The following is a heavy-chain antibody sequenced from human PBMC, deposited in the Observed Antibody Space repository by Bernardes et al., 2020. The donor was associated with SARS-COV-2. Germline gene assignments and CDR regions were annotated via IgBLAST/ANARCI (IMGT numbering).Heavy chain of an antibody. CDR2: ISGSGGGT. V-gene: IGHV3-23*01. CDR3: AKDRFCFSTSCHIDV. CDR1: GFTFNKFA. Sequence: GGSLRLSCEASGFTFNKFAMTWVRQGPGKGLEWVSTISGSGGGTYYADSAKGRFSISRDNSKNTLYLQMNSLRVDDTAIYYCAKDRFCFSTSCHIDVWGRGTLVTVST. J-gene: IGHJ2*01. D-gene: IGHD2-2*01.